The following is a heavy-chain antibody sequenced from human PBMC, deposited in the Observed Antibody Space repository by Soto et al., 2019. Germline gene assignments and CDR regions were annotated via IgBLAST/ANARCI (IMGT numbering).Heavy chain of an antibody. Sequence: QVQLQESCPGLVKPSGTLSLTCAVSGDSISSGNWWSWVRQPPGKGLEWIGEIYHSGITNYNPSLKSRVTFSVDKSNNQCSLKLTSVTAADTAIYYCARSPGSWRLDFWGHGTLVTVSS. V-gene: IGHV4-4*02. CDR2: IYHSGIT. D-gene: IGHD3-10*01. CDR1: GDSISSGNW. J-gene: IGHJ4*01. CDR3: ARSPGSWRLDF.